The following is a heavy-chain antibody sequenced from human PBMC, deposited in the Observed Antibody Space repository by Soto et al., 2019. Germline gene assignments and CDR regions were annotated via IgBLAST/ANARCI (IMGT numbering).Heavy chain of an antibody. CDR2: FDPEDGET. J-gene: IGHJ4*02. D-gene: IGHD4-17*01. CDR1: GYTLTELS. CDR3: ATPNYGDYLFDY. V-gene: IGHV1-24*01. Sequence: ASVKVSCKVSGYTLTELSMHWVRQAPGKGLEWMGGFDPEDGETIYAQKFQGRVTMTEDTSTDTAYMELSSLRSEDTAVYYCATPNYGDYLFDYWGQGTLVTVSS.